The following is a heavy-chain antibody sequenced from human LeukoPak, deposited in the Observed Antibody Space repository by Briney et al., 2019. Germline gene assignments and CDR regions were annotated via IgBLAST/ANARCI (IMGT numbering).Heavy chain of an antibody. V-gene: IGHV3-23*01. Sequence: GGSLRLSCAASGFTFSSNGMSWVRQAPGKGLEWVSGISGSGGSTYYADSVKGRFTISRDNSKNTLFLQMNSLRAEDTAVYYCAKDQDDFPNWGQGTLVTVSS. D-gene: IGHD3-3*01. CDR2: ISGSGGST. J-gene: IGHJ4*02. CDR1: GFTFSSNG. CDR3: AKDQDDFPN.